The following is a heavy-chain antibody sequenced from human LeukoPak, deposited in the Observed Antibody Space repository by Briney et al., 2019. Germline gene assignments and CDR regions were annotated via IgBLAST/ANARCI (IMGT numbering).Heavy chain of an antibody. CDR1: GYTFTSYG. D-gene: IGHD2-2*01. Sequence: PRASAKVSCKASGYTFTSYGISWVRQAPGQGLEWMGWISAYNGNTNYAQKLQGRVTMTTDTSTSTAYMELRSLRSDDTAVYYCARDPGYCSSTSCPRFDYWGQGTLVTVSS. CDR2: ISAYNGNT. CDR3: ARDPGYCSSTSCPRFDY. V-gene: IGHV1-18*01. J-gene: IGHJ4*02.